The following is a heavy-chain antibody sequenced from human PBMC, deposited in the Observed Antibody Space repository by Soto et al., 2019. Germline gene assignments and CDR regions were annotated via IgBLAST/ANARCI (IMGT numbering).Heavy chain of an antibody. J-gene: IGHJ4*02. CDR2: ISGSGDGT. D-gene: IGHD5-18*01. CDR1: GFTFSSFP. CDR3: AGPGYSSQDY. Sequence: GGSLRLSCTASGFTFSSFPLSWVRQAPGMGLEWVSAISGSGDGTDYADSVKGRFTISRDNSKNTLYLQMNSLRAEDTAIYYCAGPGYSSQDYWGQGALVTVSS. V-gene: IGHV3-23*01.